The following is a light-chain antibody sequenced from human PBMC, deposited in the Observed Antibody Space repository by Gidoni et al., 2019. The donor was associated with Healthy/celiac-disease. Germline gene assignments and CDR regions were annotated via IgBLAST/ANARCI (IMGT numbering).Light chain of an antibody. V-gene: IGKV2-28*01. Sequence: DIVITQSSLSLPVTPGEPASISCRSSQSLLHSNGYNYLDWYLQKPGQSPQLLIYLGSNRASGVPDRFSGSGAGTDFTLKISRVEAEDVGVYYCMQALQTKTFGGGTKVEIK. CDR3: MQALQTKT. CDR1: QSLLHSNGYNY. J-gene: IGKJ4*01. CDR2: LGS.